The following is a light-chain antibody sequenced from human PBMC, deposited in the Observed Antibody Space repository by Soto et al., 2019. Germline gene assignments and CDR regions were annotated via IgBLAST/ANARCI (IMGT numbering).Light chain of an antibody. CDR3: CSYAGSPSV. J-gene: IGLJ1*01. Sequence: QSALTQPRSVSGSPGQSVTISCTGTSSDVGGYNLVSWYQHHPGKAPKVMIYDVNKRPSGVPDRFSGSKSGNTASLTISGFQAEDEADYYCCSYAGSPSVFGTGTKLTVL. V-gene: IGLV2-11*01. CDR2: DVN. CDR1: SSDVGGYNL.